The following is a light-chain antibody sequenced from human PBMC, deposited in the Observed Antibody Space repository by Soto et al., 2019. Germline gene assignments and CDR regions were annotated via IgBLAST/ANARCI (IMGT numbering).Light chain of an antibody. J-gene: IGKJ2*01. CDR1: QSISSH. CDR3: QQSYTSPYT. CDR2: AAS. Sequence: DIQMTQSPSSLYASVGDRVTITCRASQSISSHLNWYQQKPGKAPNLLIYAASTLQSGVPSRFSGSGSGTDFTLTISSLLPEDFATYYCQQSYTSPYTFGQGTKVDIK. V-gene: IGKV1-39*01.